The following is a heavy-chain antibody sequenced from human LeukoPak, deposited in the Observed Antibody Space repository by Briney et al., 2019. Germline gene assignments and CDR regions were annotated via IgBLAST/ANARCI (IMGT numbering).Heavy chain of an antibody. CDR3: ARLREDINWYFDY. D-gene: IGHD1-1*01. CDR2: INPSSGGA. V-gene: IGHV1-2*02. Sequence: SVKVSCKPSGYTFTDYYIHWVRQAPGQGLEWMGWINPSSGGAAYVQKFQGRVTMTRDTSISTVYMEVSRLTSDDTAVYYCARLREDINWYFDYWGQGTLVAVSS. CDR1: GYTFTDYY. J-gene: IGHJ4*02.